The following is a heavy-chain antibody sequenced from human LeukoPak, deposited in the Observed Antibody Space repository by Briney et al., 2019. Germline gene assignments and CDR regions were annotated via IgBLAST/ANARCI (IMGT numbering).Heavy chain of an antibody. V-gene: IGHV4-34*01. J-gene: IGHJ4*02. CDR1: GGSFSGYY. CDR2: INHSGST. Sequence: SETLSLTCAVYGGSFSGYYWSWIRQPPGKGLEWIGEINHSGSTNYNPSLKSRVTISVVTSKNQFSLNLSSVTAADTAVYYCARVGSGWGEIDYWGQGTLVTVSS. CDR3: ARVGSGWGEIDY. D-gene: IGHD6-19*01.